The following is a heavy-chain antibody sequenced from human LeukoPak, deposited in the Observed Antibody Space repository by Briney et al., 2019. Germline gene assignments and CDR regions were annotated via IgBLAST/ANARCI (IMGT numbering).Heavy chain of an antibody. J-gene: IGHJ4*02. D-gene: IGHD6-13*01. CDR1: GGSISSYY. CDR3: ARDVAAAYYFDY. Sequence: SETLSLTCTVSGGSISSYYWSWIRQPPGKGLEWIGYIYYSGSTNYNPSLKSRVTISVDTCKNQFSLKLSSVTAADTAVYYCARDVAAAYYFDYWGQGTLVTVSS. CDR2: IYYSGST. V-gene: IGHV4-59*01.